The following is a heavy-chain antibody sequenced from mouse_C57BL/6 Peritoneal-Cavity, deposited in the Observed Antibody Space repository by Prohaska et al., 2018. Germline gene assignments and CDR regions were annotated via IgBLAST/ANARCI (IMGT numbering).Heavy chain of an antibody. D-gene: IGHD1-1*01. Sequence: ASLKISCKASGYAFSSSWMNWVKQRPGKGREWIGRIYPGDGDTNYNGKFKGKATLTADKSSSTAYMQLSSLTSEDSAVYYCARHYYGSSYVFDYWGQGTTLTVSS. CDR3: ARHYYGSSYVFDY. J-gene: IGHJ2*01. V-gene: IGHV1-82*01. CDR2: IYPGDGDT. CDR1: GYAFSSSW.